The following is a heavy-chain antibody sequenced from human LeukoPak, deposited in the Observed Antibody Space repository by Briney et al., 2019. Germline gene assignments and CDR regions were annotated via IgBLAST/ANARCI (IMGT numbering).Heavy chain of an antibody. J-gene: IGHJ3*01. CDR1: GGSISSHY. V-gene: IGHV4-59*11. CDR3: AGSTRSSTSV. CDR2: IYYRGST. D-gene: IGHD2-2*01. Sequence: SETLSLTCTVSGGSISSHYWSWIRQPPGKGLEWIGYIYYRGSTNYNPSLKSRVTVSVDTSKNQFSLKLSSVTAADTAVYYCAGSTRSSTSVWGQGTMVTVSS.